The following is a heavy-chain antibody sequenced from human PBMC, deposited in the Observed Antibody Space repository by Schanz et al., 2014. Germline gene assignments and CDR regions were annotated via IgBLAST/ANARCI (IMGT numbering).Heavy chain of an antibody. CDR1: GYTFTSYD. J-gene: IGHJ4*02. CDR2: MNPNSGNP. V-gene: IGHV1-8*01. CDR3: ARGRTFDY. Sequence: QVQLIQSGAEVKKPGASVKVSCTASGYTFTSYDINWVRQAPGQGLEWLGCMNPNSGNPGFAQKFRGRVTMTRNTSMSTAYIELHILTSEDTAVYYCARGRTFDYWGQGTLVTVSS.